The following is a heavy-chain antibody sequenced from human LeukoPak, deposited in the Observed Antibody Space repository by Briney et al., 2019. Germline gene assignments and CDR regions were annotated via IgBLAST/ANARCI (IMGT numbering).Heavy chain of an antibody. CDR3: ASHRRTAYYYDSSGFDALDI. D-gene: IGHD3-22*01. V-gene: IGHV4-59*08. CDR1: GGSISSYY. Sequence: SETLSLTCTVSGGSISSYYWSWIRQPPGKGLEWIGYIYYSGSTNYNPSLKSRVTISVDTSKNQFSLKLSSVTAADTAVYYCASHRRTAYYYDSSGFDALDIWGQGTMVTVSS. CDR2: IYYSGST. J-gene: IGHJ3*02.